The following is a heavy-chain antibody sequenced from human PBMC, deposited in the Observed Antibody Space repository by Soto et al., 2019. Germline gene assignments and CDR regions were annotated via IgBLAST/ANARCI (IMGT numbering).Heavy chain of an antibody. D-gene: IGHD6-6*01. CDR2: IWYDGSNK. CDR3: ARDWGAARRDPYCDY. V-gene: IGHV3-33*01. Sequence: QVQLVESGGGVVQPGRSLRLSCVASGFTFSSYGLHWVRQAPGKGLEWVAVIWYDGSNKYYADSVKGRFTISRDNSKNTLYLQMNSLRAEDTAVYYCARDWGAARRDPYCDYWGQGTLFTVSS. J-gene: IGHJ4*02. CDR1: GFTFSSYG.